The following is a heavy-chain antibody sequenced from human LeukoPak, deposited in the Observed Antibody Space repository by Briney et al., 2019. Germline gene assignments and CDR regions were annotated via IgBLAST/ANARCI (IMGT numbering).Heavy chain of an antibody. V-gene: IGHV4-30-4*01. Sequence: SQTLSLTCTVSGGSISSDNYQWSWIRQPPGKGLEWIGYINYNGSTYYNPSLKSRVTISVDTSKNHFSLKLSSVTAADTAVYYCARYGSGSTWFDPWGQGTLVTVSS. J-gene: IGHJ5*02. CDR3: ARYGSGSTWFDP. CDR1: GGSISSDNYQ. D-gene: IGHD3-10*01. CDR2: INYNGST.